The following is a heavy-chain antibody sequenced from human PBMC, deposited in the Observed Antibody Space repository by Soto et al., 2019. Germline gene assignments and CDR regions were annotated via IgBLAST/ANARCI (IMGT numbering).Heavy chain of an antibody. V-gene: IGHV4-39*07. D-gene: IGHD4-17*01. J-gene: IGHJ4*02. CDR1: GGSISSSSNY. Sequence: KPSETLSLTCAVSGGSISSSSNYWGWIRQPPGKGLEWIGCIYFSGSPYYSPSLKSRVTISVDTSKNQFSLKLSSVTAADTAVYYCARGYGDYVSDYWGQGTLVTVSS. CDR3: ARGYGDYVSDY. CDR2: IYFSGSP.